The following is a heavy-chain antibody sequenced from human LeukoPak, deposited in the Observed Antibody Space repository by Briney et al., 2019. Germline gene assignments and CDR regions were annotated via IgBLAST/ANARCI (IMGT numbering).Heavy chain of an antibody. CDR2: IYYSGST. CDR3: ARVIAAAGIGHWFDP. Sequence: SETLSLTCTVSGGSISSYYWSWIRQPPGKGLEWIGYIYYSGSTNYNPSLKSRVTISVDTSKNQFSLKLSSVTAADTAVYYCARVIAAAGIGHWFDPWGQGTLVTVSS. CDR1: GGSISSYY. V-gene: IGHV4-59*01. D-gene: IGHD6-13*01. J-gene: IGHJ5*02.